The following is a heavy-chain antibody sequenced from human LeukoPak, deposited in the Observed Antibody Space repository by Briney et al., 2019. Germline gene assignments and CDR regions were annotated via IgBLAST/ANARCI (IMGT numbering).Heavy chain of an antibody. Sequence: ASVKVSCKASGYTFTSYDINWVRQATGQGLEWMGWMNPNSGNTGYAQKFQGRVTMTRNTSISTAYMELSSLRSEDTAVYYCARGKPEDYDFWSGYLYPARYYYYGMDVWGQGTTVTAPS. CDR3: ARGKPEDYDFWSGYLYPARYYYYGMDV. CDR2: MNPNSGNT. D-gene: IGHD3-3*01. J-gene: IGHJ6*02. V-gene: IGHV1-8*01. CDR1: GYTFTSYD.